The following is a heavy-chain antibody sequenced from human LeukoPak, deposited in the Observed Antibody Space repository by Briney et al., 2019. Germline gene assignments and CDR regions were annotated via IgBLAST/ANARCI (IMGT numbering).Heavy chain of an antibody. Sequence: SETLSLTCTVSGGSISSGTYYWSWIRQPAGKGLEWIGRIYTSGSTNYNPSLKSRVTISVDTSKNQFSLKLSSVTAADTAVYYCARARFGEFSNYYYYYYMDVWGKGTTVTISS. D-gene: IGHD3-10*01. CDR1: GGSISSGTYY. V-gene: IGHV4-61*02. J-gene: IGHJ6*03. CDR3: ARARFGEFSNYYYYYYMDV. CDR2: IYTSGST.